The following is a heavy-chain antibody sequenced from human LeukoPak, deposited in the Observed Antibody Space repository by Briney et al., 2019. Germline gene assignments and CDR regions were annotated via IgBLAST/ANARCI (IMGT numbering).Heavy chain of an antibody. V-gene: IGHV3-7*03. CDR1: GFTFSTYW. CDR2: IKKDGSEK. CDR3: ARDRRIAY. Sequence: GESLRLSCAASGFTFSTYWMNWVRQAPGKGLEWVAHIKKDGSEKYYVDSVKGRFTISRDNAKNSLYLQMNSLGAEDTAVYYCARDRRIAYWGQGTLVTVSS. J-gene: IGHJ4*02.